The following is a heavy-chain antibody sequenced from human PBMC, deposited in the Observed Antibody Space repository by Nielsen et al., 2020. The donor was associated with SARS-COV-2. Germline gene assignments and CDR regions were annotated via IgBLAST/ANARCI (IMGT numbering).Heavy chain of an antibody. V-gene: IGHV3-7*03. Sequence: GGSLRLSCAASGFTFSSYWMSWVRQAPGKGLEWVANIKQDGSEKYYVDSVKGRFTISRDNAKNSLYLQMNSLRAEDTAVYYCARDWGITGTPRNYYYGMDVWGQGTTVTVSS. CDR2: IKQDGSEK. CDR1: GFTFSSYW. CDR3: ARDWGITGTPRNYYYGMDV. J-gene: IGHJ6*02. D-gene: IGHD1-20*01.